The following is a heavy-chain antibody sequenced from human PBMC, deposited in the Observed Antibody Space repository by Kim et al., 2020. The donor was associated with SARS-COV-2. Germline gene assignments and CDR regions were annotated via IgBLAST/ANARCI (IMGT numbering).Heavy chain of an antibody. CDR2: MNPNSGNT. D-gene: IGHD3-10*01. CDR3: ARGSRVRGVRRVDY. J-gene: IGHJ4*02. V-gene: IGHV1-8*01. CDR1: GYTFTSYD. Sequence: ASVKVSCKASGYTFTSYDINWVRQATGQGLEWMGWMNPNSGNTGYAQKFQGRVTMTRNTSISPAYMELSSLRSEDTAVYYCARGSRVRGVRRVDYWGQGTLVTVSS.